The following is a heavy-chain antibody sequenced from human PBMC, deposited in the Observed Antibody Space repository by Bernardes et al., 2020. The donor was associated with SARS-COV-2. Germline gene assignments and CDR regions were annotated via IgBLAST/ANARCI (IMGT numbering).Heavy chain of an antibody. D-gene: IGHD3-10*01. CDR1: EFIFSSYA. CDR2: ISGSGGDT. Sequence: GGSLRLSCAASEFIFSSYAMSWVRQAPGKGLEWVSVISGSGGDTYYADSVKGRFTISRDNSKNTLFLQMSSLRAEDTAVYYCAKDRYFGSQTYYFDYWGRGTLVTVSS. V-gene: IGHV3-23*01. CDR3: AKDRYFGSQTYYFDY. J-gene: IGHJ4*02.